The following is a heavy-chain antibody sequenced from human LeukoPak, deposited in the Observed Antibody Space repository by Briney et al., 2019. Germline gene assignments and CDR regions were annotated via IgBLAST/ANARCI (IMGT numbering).Heavy chain of an antibody. Sequence: ASVKVSCNASGYTFTSSYMHWVTQAPGHGLEWMGVINPSGGSTSYAQKFQGRVTITRDTSTSTFYMELSSLRSEDTAVYYCASSTLSSSSGDFWGQGSLVTVSS. CDR3: ASSTLSSSSGDF. CDR2: INPSGGST. J-gene: IGHJ4*02. V-gene: IGHV1-46*01. D-gene: IGHD6-6*01. CDR1: GYTFTSSY.